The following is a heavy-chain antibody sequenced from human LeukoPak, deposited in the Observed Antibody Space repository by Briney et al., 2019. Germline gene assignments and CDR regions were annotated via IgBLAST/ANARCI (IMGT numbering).Heavy chain of an antibody. CDR2: ITRSSIFI. Sequence: GGSLRLSCAASGFTFSSYTMNWVRQAPGKGLEWVSSITRSSIFIYYADSVKGRFTISRDNAKNSLYLQMNSLRAEDTAVYYCAKDDGIAVAGTFDYWGQGTLVTVSS. J-gene: IGHJ4*02. CDR1: GFTFSSYT. CDR3: AKDDGIAVAGTFDY. D-gene: IGHD6-19*01. V-gene: IGHV3-21*04.